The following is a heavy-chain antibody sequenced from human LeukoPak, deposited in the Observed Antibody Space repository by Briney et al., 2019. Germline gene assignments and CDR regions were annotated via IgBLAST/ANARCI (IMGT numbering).Heavy chain of an antibody. CDR2: ISAYNGNT. D-gene: IGHD3-10*01. J-gene: IGHJ5*02. V-gene: IGHV1-18*01. CDR1: GYTFTSYG. CDR3: AREHHEWNGSGSYYWFDP. Sequence: ASVKVSCKASGYTFTSYGISWVRQAPGQGLEWMGWISAYNGNTNYAQKLQGRVTMTTDTSTSTAYMELRSLRSDDTAVYYCAREHHEWNGSGSYYWFDPWGQGTLVTVSS.